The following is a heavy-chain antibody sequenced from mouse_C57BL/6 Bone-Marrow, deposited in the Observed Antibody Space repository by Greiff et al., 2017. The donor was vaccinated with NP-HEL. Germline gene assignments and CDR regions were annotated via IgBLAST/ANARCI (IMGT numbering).Heavy chain of an antibody. Sequence: EVQGVESGEGLVKPGGSLKLSCAASGFTFSSYAMSWVRQTPEKRLEWVAYISSGGDYIYYADTAKGRFPISRDNARNTLYLQMSSLKSEDTAMYYWTRMGLYSNGNYYAMDYWGQGTSVTVSS. J-gene: IGHJ4*01. CDR2: ISSGGDYI. CDR1: GFTFSSYA. V-gene: IGHV5-9-1*02. D-gene: IGHD2-5*01. CDR3: TRMGLYSNGNYYAMDY.